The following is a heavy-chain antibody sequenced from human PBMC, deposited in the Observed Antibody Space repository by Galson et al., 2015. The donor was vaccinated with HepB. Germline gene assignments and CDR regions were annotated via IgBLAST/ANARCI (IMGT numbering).Heavy chain of an antibody. D-gene: IGHD3-22*01. CDR3: ASEDSSGYYPYYYDMDV. V-gene: IGHV6-1*01. CDR1: GDSVSSHSAA. CDR2: TYYRSKWYN. Sequence: CAISGDSVSSHSAAWNWIRQSPSRGLEWLGRTYYRSKWYNDYAVSVKSRITINPDTSKNRFSLQLNSVTPEDTAVYYCASEDSSGYYPYYYDMDVWGQGTTVTVSS. J-gene: IGHJ6*02.